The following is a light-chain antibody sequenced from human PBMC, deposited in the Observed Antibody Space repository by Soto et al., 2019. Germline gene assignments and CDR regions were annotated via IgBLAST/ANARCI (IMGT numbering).Light chain of an antibody. J-gene: IGKJ1*01. CDR2: GAS. V-gene: IGKV3-20*01. Sequence: EGVLTQSPGTLSLSPGERATLSCRASQSVSSNYLAWYQQKPGQAPRLLIYGASSRATGIPDRFSGSGSGTDFTLTISRLEPEDFAVYYCQQYGSSLWTFRQGTKGDIK. CDR1: QSVSSNY. CDR3: QQYGSSLWT.